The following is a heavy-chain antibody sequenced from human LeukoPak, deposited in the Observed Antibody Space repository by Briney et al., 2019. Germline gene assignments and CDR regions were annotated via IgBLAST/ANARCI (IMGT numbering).Heavy chain of an antibody. V-gene: IGHV4-59*01. Sequence: PSETLSLTCAVSGGSISNYYWSWIRQPPGKGLEWIGYIYYSGSTNYNPSLKSRVTISVDTSKNQFSLKLSSVTAADTAVYYCARRPDGFDIWGPGTMVIVSS. CDR2: IYYSGST. CDR1: GGSISNYY. J-gene: IGHJ3*02. CDR3: ARRPDGFDI.